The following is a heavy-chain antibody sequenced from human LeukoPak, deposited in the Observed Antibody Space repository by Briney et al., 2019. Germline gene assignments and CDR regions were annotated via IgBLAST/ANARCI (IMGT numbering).Heavy chain of an antibody. V-gene: IGHV4-59*01. D-gene: IGHD6-19*01. CDR3: ARNQSGSGWHSSAY. Sequence: SETLSLTCTVSGASINNYYWTWIRQPPGKGLEWIGYISDIGRTNYNPSLKSRVTISVDTSKNQFSLKLNSVTAADTAVYYCARNQSGSGWHSSAYWGQGTRVTVSS. CDR2: ISDIGRT. J-gene: IGHJ4*02. CDR1: GASINNYY.